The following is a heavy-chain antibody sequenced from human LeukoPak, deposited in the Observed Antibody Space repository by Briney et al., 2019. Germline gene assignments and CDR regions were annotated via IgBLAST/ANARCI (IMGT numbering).Heavy chain of an antibody. CDR2: ISGSGGST. CDR1: GFTFSSYA. D-gene: IGHD3-9*01. V-gene: IGHV3-23*01. CDR3: AKKRYFDRMHAFDI. Sequence: GGSLRLSCAASGFTFSSYAMSWVRQSPGKGLEWVSAISGSGGSTYYADSVKGRFTISRDNSKNTLYLQKNSLRAEHTAVYYCAKKRYFDRMHAFDIWGQGTMVTVSS. J-gene: IGHJ3*02.